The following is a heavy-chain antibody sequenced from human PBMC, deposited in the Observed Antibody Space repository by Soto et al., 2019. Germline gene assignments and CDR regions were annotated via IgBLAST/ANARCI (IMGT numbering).Heavy chain of an antibody. Sequence: GGSLRLSCAASGFTFSSYAMHWVRQAPGKGLEYVSAISSNGGSTYYANSVKGRFTISRDNSKNTLYLQMGSLRAEDMAVYYCATTWYYYYYMDVWGKGTTVTVSS. CDR1: GFTFSSYA. CDR3: ATTWYYYYYMDV. J-gene: IGHJ6*03. CDR2: ISSNGGST. V-gene: IGHV3-64*01. D-gene: IGHD3-16*01.